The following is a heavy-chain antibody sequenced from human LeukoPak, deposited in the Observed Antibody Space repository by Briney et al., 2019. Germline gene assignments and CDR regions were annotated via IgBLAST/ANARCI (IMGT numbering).Heavy chain of an antibody. CDR2: IGGSGIRT. CDR3: ARDFYDGFALDY. J-gene: IGHJ4*02. CDR1: GFTFTTYG. D-gene: IGHD2/OR15-2a*01. V-gene: IGHV3-23*01. Sequence: PGGSLRLSCSASGFTFTTYGMNWVRQAPGKGLEWVSGIGGSGIRTYYADSVKGRFIISRDNSRNTLYLQMDNLRAEDTGVYYCARDFYDGFALDYWGQGTLVTVSS.